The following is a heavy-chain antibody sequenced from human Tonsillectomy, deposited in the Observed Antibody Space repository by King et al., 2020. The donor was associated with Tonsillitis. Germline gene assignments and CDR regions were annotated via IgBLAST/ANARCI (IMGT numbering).Heavy chain of an antibody. CDR1: GGSIRSGSYY. V-gene: IGHV4-39*07. D-gene: IGHD7-27*01. CDR2: IYYSGGT. J-gene: IGHJ6*02. Sequence: MQLQESGPGLVKPSETLSLSCTVSGGSIRSGSYYWGWIRQPPGQGLEWIASIYYSGGTYYNPSLKSRVTISLDTSKNQFSLKLTSVTAADTAVYYCATDWGSDYYGMDVWGQGTTVTVSS. CDR3: ATDWGSDYYGMDV.